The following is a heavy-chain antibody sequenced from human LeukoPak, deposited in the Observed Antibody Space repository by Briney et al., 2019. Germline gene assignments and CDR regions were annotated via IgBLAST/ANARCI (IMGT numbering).Heavy chain of an antibody. CDR3: ARVDSSWSRTPIPDY. V-gene: IGHV4-59*12. D-gene: IGHD6-13*01. Sequence: SETLSLTCTVSGGSISSYYWSWIRQPPGKGLEWIGYIYYSGSTNYNPSLKSRVTISVDKSKNQFSLKLSSVTAADTAVYYCARVDSSWSRTPIPDYWGQGTLVTVSS. J-gene: IGHJ4*02. CDR2: IYYSGST. CDR1: GGSISSYY.